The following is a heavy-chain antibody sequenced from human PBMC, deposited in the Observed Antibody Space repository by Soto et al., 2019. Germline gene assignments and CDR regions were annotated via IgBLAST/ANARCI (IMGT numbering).Heavy chain of an antibody. V-gene: IGHV1-69*13. D-gene: IGHD6-13*01. CDR2: IIPIFGTA. Sequence: GASVKVSCKASGGTFSSYAISWVRQAPGQGLEWMGGIIPIFGTANYAQKFQGRVTITADESTSTAYMELSSLRSEDTAVYYCAKGLGRHPRGLPAAGPGGDGNWFHPGGREPLVTFSS. J-gene: IGHJ5*02. CDR1: GGTFSSYA. CDR3: AKGLGRHPRGLPAAGPGGDGNWFHP.